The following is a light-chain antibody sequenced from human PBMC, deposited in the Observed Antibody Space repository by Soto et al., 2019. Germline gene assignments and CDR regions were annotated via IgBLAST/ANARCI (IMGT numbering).Light chain of an antibody. J-gene: IGLJ1*01. CDR3: GSITRSSTSV. V-gene: IGLV2-14*01. CDR2: DVT. Sequence: QSVLTQPPSVSGAPGQRVTISCTGNSSDVGGFEYVSWYQHQPGKAPKLIIYDVTKRPSGVSNRFSGSKSGNTASLTISGIQAEDEGDYYCGSITRSSTSVFGTGTKVTVL. CDR1: SSDVGGFEY.